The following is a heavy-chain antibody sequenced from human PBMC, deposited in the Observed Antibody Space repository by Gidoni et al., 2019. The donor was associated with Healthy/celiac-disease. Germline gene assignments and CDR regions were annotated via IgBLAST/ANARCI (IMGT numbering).Heavy chain of an antibody. CDR3: ARGGSYYFDY. D-gene: IGHD1-26*01. Sequence: EVQLVESGGGLFHPGGSLRLSFAASGFTVSSNYMSWVRQAPGKGLDGVSVIYSGGSTYYADSVKGRFTISRHNSKNTLYLQMNSLRAEDTAVYYCARGGSYYFDYWGQGTLVTVSS. J-gene: IGHJ4*02. CDR1: GFTVSSNY. V-gene: IGHV3-53*04. CDR2: IYSGGST.